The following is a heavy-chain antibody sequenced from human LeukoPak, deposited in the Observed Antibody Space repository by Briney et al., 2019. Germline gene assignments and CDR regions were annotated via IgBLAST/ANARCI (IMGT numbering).Heavy chain of an antibody. CDR2: ISATSSDI. CDR1: GFDFESYT. J-gene: IGHJ4*02. V-gene: IGHV3-21*04. D-gene: IGHD5-12*01. Sequence: GGSLRLSCAASGFDFESYTMTWARQAPGKGLEWVSLISATSSDINYAESVRGRFTITRDNAKNSLFLQMDSLRVEDTAIYYRAKGLFSAFDKYLDSWGQGTLVTVSS. CDR3: AKGLFSAFDKYLDS.